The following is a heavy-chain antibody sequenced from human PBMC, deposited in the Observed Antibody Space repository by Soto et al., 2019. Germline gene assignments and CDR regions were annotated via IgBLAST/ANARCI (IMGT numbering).Heavy chain of an antibody. Sequence: ASVKVSCKASGYTFTSYDINWVRQATGQGLEWMGWMNPNSGNTGYAQKFQGRVTMTRNTSISTAYMGLSSLRSEDTAVYYCARAPVAVRRGVNWFDPWGQGTLVTVSS. D-gene: IGHD3-10*01. J-gene: IGHJ5*02. V-gene: IGHV1-8*01. CDR2: MNPNSGNT. CDR1: GYTFTSYD. CDR3: ARAPVAVRRGVNWFDP.